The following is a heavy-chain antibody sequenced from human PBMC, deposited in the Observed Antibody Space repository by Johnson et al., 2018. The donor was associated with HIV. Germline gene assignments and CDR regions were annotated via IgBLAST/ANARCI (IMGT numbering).Heavy chain of an antibody. D-gene: IGHD1-26*01. V-gene: IGHV3-30*02. J-gene: IGHJ3*02. CDR2: IRYDGSNK. Sequence: QMLLVESGGGLVQPGGSLRLSCAASAFTFSRCGMHWVRQAPGKGLEWVSFIRYDGSNKYYADSVKGRFTISRDNSKNTLYLQMNSLRAEDTAVYYCARDGGSTRGDAFDIWGQGTMVTVSS. CDR3: ARDGGSTRGDAFDI. CDR1: AFTFSRCG.